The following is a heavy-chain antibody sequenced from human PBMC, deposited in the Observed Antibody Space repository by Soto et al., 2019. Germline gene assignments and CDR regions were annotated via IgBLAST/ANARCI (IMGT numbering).Heavy chain of an antibody. CDR1: GFTFSSYA. CDR2: ISGSGGST. Sequence: GGSLRLSFAASGFTFSSYAMSWVRQAPGKGLEWVSAISGSGGSTYYADSVKGRFTISRDNSKNTLYLQMNSLRAEDTAVYYCAKDLPERTVIFGVVIIFDYWGQGTMVTVFS. D-gene: IGHD3-3*01. J-gene: IGHJ4*02. V-gene: IGHV3-23*01. CDR3: AKDLPERTVIFGVVIIFDY.